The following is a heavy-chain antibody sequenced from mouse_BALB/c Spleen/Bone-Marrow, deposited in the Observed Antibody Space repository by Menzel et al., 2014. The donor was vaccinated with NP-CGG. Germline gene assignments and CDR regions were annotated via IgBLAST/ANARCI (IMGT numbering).Heavy chain of an antibody. V-gene: IGHV1S22*01. CDR2: IYPGSGST. CDR3: TRGDGNYWYFDV. D-gene: IGHD2-1*01. Sequence: LQQSGSELVRPGASAKLSCKASGYTFTSYWMHWVKQRHGQGLEWIGNIYPGSGSTNYDEKFKSKGTLTVDTSSSTAYMHLSSLTSEDSAVYYCTRGDGNYWYFDVWGAGTTVTVSS. J-gene: IGHJ1*01. CDR1: GYTFTSYW.